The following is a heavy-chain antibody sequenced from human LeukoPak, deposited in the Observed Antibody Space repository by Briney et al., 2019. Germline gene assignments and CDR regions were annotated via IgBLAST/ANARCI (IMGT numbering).Heavy chain of an antibody. CDR1: GGSIISYY. V-gene: IGHV4-59*01. CDR2: IYYSGST. Sequence: SETLSLTCTVSGGSIISYYWSWIRQPPGKGLEWIGYIYYSGSTNYNPSLESRVTISVDTSKNQFSLKLSSVTAADTAVYYCARGGGMGHYYYYMDVWGKGTTVTISS. J-gene: IGHJ6*03. CDR3: ARGGGMGHYYYYMDV. D-gene: IGHD5-24*01.